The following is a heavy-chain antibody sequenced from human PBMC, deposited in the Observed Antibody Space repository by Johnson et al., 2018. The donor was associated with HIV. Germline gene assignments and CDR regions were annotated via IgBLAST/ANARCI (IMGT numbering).Heavy chain of an antibody. CDR3: ARTTYSSPGAFDI. D-gene: IGHD6-19*01. J-gene: IGHJ3*02. Sequence: VESGGGVVQPGRSLRLSCAASGFTFSSYGMHWVRQAPGKGLEWVAVISDDGTNKFYADSVKGRFTISRDNSKNTLYLQMNSLRAEDTAVYYCARTTYSSPGAFDIWGQGTMVTVSS. V-gene: IGHV3-30*03. CDR1: GFTFSSYG. CDR2: ISDDGTNK.